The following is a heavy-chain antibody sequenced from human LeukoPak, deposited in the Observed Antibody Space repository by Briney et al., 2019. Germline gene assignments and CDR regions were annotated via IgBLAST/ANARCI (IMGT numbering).Heavy chain of an antibody. J-gene: IGHJ4*02. CDR1: GGTFSSYA. CDR2: IIPILGIA. CDR3: ARAQYYDSSGYYYL. Sequence: SVKVSCKASGGTFSSYAISWVRQAPGQGLEWMGRIIPILGIANYAQKFQGRVTITADKSTSTAYMELSSLRSEDTAVYYCARAQYYDSSGYYYLWGQGTLVTVSS. V-gene: IGHV1-69*04. D-gene: IGHD3-22*01.